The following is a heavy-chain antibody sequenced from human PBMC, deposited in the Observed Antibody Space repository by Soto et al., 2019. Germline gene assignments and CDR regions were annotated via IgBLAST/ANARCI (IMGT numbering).Heavy chain of an antibody. CDR1: GGSFSGYY. Sequence: SETLSLTCAVYGGSFSGYYWSWIRQPPGKGLEWIGEINHSGSTNYNPSLKSRVTISVDTSKNQFSLKLSSVTAADTAVYYCARGPRGAYYDILTGYYKPSYFDYWGQGTLVTVSS. D-gene: IGHD3-9*01. J-gene: IGHJ4*02. CDR3: ARGPRGAYYDILTGYYKPSYFDY. V-gene: IGHV4-34*01. CDR2: INHSGST.